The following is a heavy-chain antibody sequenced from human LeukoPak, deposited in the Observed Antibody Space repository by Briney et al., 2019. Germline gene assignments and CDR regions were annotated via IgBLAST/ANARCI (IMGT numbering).Heavy chain of an antibody. CDR3: ARDLLLWFDSVQEKDAFDI. CDR2: ITSSSSYI. CDR1: GFTFSSYN. Sequence: PGGSLRLSCAASGFTFSSYNMNWVRQAPGKGLEWVSSITSSSSYIYYADSVKGRFTISRDNAKNSLYLQMNSLRAEDTAVYYCARDLLLWFDSVQEKDAFDIWGQGTMVTVSS. D-gene: IGHD3-10*01. J-gene: IGHJ3*02. V-gene: IGHV3-21*01.